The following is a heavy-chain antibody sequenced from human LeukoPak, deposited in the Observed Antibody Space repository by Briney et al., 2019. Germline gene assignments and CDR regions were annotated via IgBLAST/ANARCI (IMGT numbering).Heavy chain of an antibody. CDR1: GGSISSGSYF. D-gene: IGHD3-10*01. CDR2: MYYSGSP. J-gene: IGHJ4*02. Sequence: SETLSLTCTVSGGSISSGSYFWSWIRQHPGRGLEWIGYMYYSGSPYYNPSLKSRLNMSVDTSKNQFSLTLTSVTAADTAEYYCARGSGVESLFDYWGQGTLVTVSS. CDR3: ARGSGVESLFDY. V-gene: IGHV4-31*03.